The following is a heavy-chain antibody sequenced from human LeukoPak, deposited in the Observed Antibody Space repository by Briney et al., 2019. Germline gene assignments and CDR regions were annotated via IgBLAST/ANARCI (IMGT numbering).Heavy chain of an antibody. CDR1: GSTFSSQA. CDR3: AAGGGNTFDP. D-gene: IGHD1/OR15-1a*01. J-gene: IGHJ5*02. CDR2: FTGAAGNI. Sequence: GGSLRLSCTTSGSTFSSQALSWVRQAPGKGLEWVSSFTGAAGNIHYADSVMGRFTLSRDDSKGTQYLQMNSLRAEDTAVHYCAAGGGNTFDPWGQGTLVTVSS. V-gene: IGHV3-23*01.